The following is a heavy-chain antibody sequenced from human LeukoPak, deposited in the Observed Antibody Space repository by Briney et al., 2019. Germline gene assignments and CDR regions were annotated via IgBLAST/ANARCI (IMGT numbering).Heavy chain of an antibody. J-gene: IGHJ3*02. Sequence: SETLSLTCTVSGGSISSGGYYWSWIRQHPGKGLEWIGYIYYSGSTYYNPSLKSRVTISVDTSKNQFSLKLSSVTAADTAVYYCARDSHGDAFDIWGQGTMLTVSS. V-gene: IGHV4-31*03. CDR3: ARDSHGDAFDI. CDR1: GGSISSGGYY. CDR2: IYYSGST.